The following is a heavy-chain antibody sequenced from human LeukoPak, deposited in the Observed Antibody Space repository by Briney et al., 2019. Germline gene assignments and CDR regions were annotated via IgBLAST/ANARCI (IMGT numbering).Heavy chain of an antibody. D-gene: IGHD1-26*01. CDR3: ARDGSGSYPH. Sequence: SETLSLTCTVSGGSISSYYRSWIRQPPGKGLEWIGYIYYSGSTNYNPSLKSRVTISVDTSKNQFSLKLSSVTAADTAVYYCARDGSGSYPHWGQGTLVTVSS. J-gene: IGHJ4*02. CDR2: IYYSGST. CDR1: GGSISSYY. V-gene: IGHV4-59*01.